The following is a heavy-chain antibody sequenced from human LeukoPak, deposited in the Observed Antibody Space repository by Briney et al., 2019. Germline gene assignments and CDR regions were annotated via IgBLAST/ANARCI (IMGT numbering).Heavy chain of an antibody. J-gene: IGHJ4*02. CDR3: ARDRLLLFGELFYQFDY. V-gene: IGHV1-3*01. CDR1: GYTFISYA. Sequence: GASVKVSCKASGYTFISYAMHWVRQAPGQRLEWMGWINAGNGNTKYSQKFQGRVTITRDTSASTAYMELSSLRSEDTAVYYCARDRLLLFGELFYQFDYWGQGTLVTVSS. D-gene: IGHD3-10*01. CDR2: INAGNGNT.